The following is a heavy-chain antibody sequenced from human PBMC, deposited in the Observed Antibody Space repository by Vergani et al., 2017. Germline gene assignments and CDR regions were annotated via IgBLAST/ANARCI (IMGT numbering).Heavy chain of an antibody. CDR3: ARAGYYYDSSGPYYFDY. V-gene: IGHV3-11*06. CDR1: GFTFSDYY. CDR2: ISSSSSYT. J-gene: IGHJ4*02. Sequence: QVQLVESGGGLVKPGGSLRLSCAASGFTFSDYYMSWIRQAPGKGLEWVSYISSSSSYTNYADSVKGRFTISRDNAKNSLYLQMNSLRAEDTAVYYCARAGYYYDSSGPYYFDYWGQGTLVTVSS. D-gene: IGHD3-22*01.